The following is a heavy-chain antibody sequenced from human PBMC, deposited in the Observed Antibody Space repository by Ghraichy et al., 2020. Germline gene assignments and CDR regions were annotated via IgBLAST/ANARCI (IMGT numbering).Heavy chain of an antibody. CDR1: GFTFTSSA. J-gene: IGHJ6*02. D-gene: IGHD4-17*01. Sequence: SVKVSCKASGFTFTSSAVQWVRQARGQRLEWIGWIVVGSGNTNYAQKFQERVTITRDMSTSTAYMELSSLRSEDTAVYYCAAETSYGDQAYYYYGMDVWGQGTTVTVSS. CDR2: IVVGSGNT. V-gene: IGHV1-58*01. CDR3: AAETSYGDQAYYYYGMDV.